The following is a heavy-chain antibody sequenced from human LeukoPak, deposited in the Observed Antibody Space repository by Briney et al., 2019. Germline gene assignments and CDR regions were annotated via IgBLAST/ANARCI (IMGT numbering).Heavy chain of an antibody. J-gene: IGHJ4*02. CDR2: INHGGST. V-gene: IGHV4-39*07. CDR3: ARDPDGYNSDY. Sequence: KPSETLSLTCTVSGGSISSSSYYWSWIRQPPGKGLEWIGEINHGGSTNYNPSLKSRVTISVDTSKNQFSLKLSSVTAADTAVYYCARDPDGYNSDYWGQGTLVTVSS. D-gene: IGHD5-24*01. CDR1: GGSISSSSYY.